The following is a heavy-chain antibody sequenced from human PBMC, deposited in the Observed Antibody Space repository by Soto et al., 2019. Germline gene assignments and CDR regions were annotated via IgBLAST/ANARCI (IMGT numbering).Heavy chain of an antibody. Sequence: GGFLRLSCAASGFTFSDHYMHWVRQAPGKGLEWVARIRNKASSDTTEYASPVQCSMSIYRDNSKNTLYLQMNSLRAEDTAVYYCAKGPWQPPHCFDPWGLGTLVTVSS. CDR3: AKGPWQPPHCFDP. CDR2: IRNKASSDTT. CDR1: GFTFSDHY. V-gene: IGHV3-72*01. D-gene: IGHD6-13*01. J-gene: IGHJ5*02.